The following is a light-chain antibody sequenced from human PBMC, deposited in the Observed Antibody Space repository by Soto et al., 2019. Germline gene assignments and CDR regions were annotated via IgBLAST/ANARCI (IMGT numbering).Light chain of an antibody. CDR3: SAYTSRSTLV. J-gene: IGLJ2*01. Sequence: QSVLTQPASVSGSPGQSITISCTGTSSDVGGYKYVSWYQQHPGKAPKVMLYEVNNRPSGVSSRFSGSKSGNTASLTISGLQAEDEADYYCSAYTSRSTLVFGGGTKLTVL. CDR2: EVN. CDR1: SSDVGGYKY. V-gene: IGLV2-14*01.